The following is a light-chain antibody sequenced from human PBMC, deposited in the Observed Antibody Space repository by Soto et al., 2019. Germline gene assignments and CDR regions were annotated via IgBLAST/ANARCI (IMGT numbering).Light chain of an antibody. CDR1: QSVLYSSNNKNY. Sequence: DIVLTQSPDSLAVSLGERATINCKSSQSVLYSSNNKNYLAWYQQKPGQPPKLLIYWASTRESGVPDRFSGSGSGTDFTLTISSLQAVDVAVYYCQQYYSTLITFGQGTRLEIK. J-gene: IGKJ5*01. CDR2: WAS. V-gene: IGKV4-1*01. CDR3: QQYYSTLIT.